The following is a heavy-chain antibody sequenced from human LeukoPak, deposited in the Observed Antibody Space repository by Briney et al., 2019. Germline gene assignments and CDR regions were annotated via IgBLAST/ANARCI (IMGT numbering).Heavy chain of an antibody. J-gene: IGHJ6*02. CDR1: GFTVSSYY. CDR3: ARSYSNHLFGMDV. V-gene: IGHV3-66*01. CDR2: IYGGGNR. D-gene: IGHD4-11*01. Sequence: GGSLRLSCAASGFTVSSYYMTWVRQAPGKGLEWVSVIYGGGNRYYADSVKGRVAISRDNPKNTVFLQMNSVRAEDTAVYYCARSYSNHLFGMDVWGQGNTVTVSS.